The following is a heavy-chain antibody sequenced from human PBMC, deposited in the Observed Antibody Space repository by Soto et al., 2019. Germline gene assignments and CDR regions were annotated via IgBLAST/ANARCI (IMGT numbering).Heavy chain of an antibody. V-gene: IGHV1-69*13. D-gene: IGHD3-10*01. CDR3: ARVSRGVIIISYYYYGMDV. CDR1: GGTFSSYA. J-gene: IGHJ6*02. Sequence: SVKVSCKASGGTFSSYAISWVRQAPGQGLEWMGGIIPIFGTANYAQKFQGRVTITADESTSTAYMELSSLRSEDTAVYYCARVSRGVIIISYYYYGMDVWGQGTTVTVSS. CDR2: IIPIFGTA.